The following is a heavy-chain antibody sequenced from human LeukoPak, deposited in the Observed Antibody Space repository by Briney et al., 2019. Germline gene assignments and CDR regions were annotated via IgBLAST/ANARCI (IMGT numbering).Heavy chain of an antibody. CDR3: ARVGDYDSARVYNWFDP. CDR1: GYTFTSYY. J-gene: IGHJ5*02. D-gene: IGHD5-12*01. Sequence: GASVKVSCKASGYTFTSYYMHWVRQAPGQGLEWMGIINPSGGSTSYAQKFQGRVTMTRDTSTSTVYMELSSLRSEDTAVYYCARVGDYDSARVYNWFDPWGQGTLVTVSS. V-gene: IGHV1-46*01. CDR2: INPSGGST.